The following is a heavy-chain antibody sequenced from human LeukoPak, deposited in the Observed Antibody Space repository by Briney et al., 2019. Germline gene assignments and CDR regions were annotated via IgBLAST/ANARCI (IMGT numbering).Heavy chain of an antibody. CDR2: IYYSGST. J-gene: IGHJ6*03. CDR1: GGSISSSSYY. V-gene: IGHV4-39*01. CDR3: ARGWGRPMVVTQDPYYYYYMDV. D-gene: IGHD4-23*01. Sequence: PSETLSLTCTVSGGSISSSSYYWTWIRQPPGKGLEWIGSIYYSGSTYYNPSLKSRVTISVDTSKNQFSLKLSSVTAADTAVYYCARGWGRPMVVTQDPYYYYYMDVWGKGTTVTVSS.